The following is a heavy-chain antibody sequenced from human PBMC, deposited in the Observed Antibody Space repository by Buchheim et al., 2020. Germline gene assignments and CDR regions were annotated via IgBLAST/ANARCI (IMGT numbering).Heavy chain of an antibody. D-gene: IGHD3-16*02. CDR2: ISGSGGST. Sequence: EVQLLESGGGLVQPGGSLRLSCAASGFTFSSYAMSWVRQAPGKGLEWVSAISGSGGSTYYADSVKGRFTISRDNSKNTLYLQMNRLRAEDTAVYYCAKGGYDYVWGSYRFDYFDYWGQGTL. J-gene: IGHJ4*02. CDR1: GFTFSSYA. V-gene: IGHV3-23*01. CDR3: AKGGYDYVWGSYRFDYFDY.